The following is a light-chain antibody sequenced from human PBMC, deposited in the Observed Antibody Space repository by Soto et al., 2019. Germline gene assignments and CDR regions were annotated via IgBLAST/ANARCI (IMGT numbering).Light chain of an antibody. CDR3: RQYGRSPPVT. CDR1: QSVSSSY. V-gene: IGKV3-20*01. Sequence: EIVLTQSPGTLSLSPGERATLSCRASQSVSSSYLAWYQQKPGQAPGLLIYGASGRATGIPDRFSGSGSGTDFTLTISRLEPEDFAVYYCRQYGRSPPVTFGQGTRLAIK. CDR2: GAS. J-gene: IGKJ5*01.